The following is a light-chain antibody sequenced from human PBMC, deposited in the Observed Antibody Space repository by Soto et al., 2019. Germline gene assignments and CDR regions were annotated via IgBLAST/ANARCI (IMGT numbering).Light chain of an antibody. J-gene: IGLJ2*01. CDR2: DVT. V-gene: IGLV2-11*01. CDR1: TSYVGNYNY. Sequence: QSVLTQPRSVSGSPGQSVTISCSGTTSYVGNYNYVSWYQQHPGKAPKLIIYDVTKRPSGVPDRFSGSKSGNTASLIISGLQTEDEAHYYCCSSASSYTSVVFGGGTKVTVL. CDR3: CSSASSYTSVV.